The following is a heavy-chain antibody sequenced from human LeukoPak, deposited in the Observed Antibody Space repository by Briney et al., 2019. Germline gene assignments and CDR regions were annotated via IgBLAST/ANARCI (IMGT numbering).Heavy chain of an antibody. D-gene: IGHD6-6*01. J-gene: IGHJ4*02. CDR1: GFTFSSYA. V-gene: IGHV3-23*01. CDR3: AKLSSSSSGVDY. CDR2: ISASGCST. Sequence: TGGSLRLSCAVSGFTFSSYAMSWVRQAPGKGVEWVSAISASGCSTYYAHSVKVRFTISRDNSKNTLYLQMNSLRAEDTAVYYCAKLSSSSSGVDYWGQGTLVTVSS.